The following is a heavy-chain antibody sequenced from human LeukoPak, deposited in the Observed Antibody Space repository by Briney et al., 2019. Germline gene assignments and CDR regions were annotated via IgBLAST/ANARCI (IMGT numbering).Heavy chain of an antibody. Sequence: GGYLRLSCAASGFTFSSYEMNWVRQAPGKGLEWVSYISSSGSTIYYADSVKGRFTISRDNAKNSLYLQMNSLRAEDTAVYYCARAPVYYDFWSGYYDYWGQGTLVTGSS. V-gene: IGHV3-48*03. CDR2: ISSSGSTI. D-gene: IGHD3-3*01. CDR1: GFTFSSYE. J-gene: IGHJ4*02. CDR3: ARAPVYYDFWSGYYDY.